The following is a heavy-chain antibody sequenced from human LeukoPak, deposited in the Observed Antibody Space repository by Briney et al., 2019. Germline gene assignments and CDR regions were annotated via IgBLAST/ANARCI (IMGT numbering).Heavy chain of an antibody. CDR2: INPNSGGT. D-gene: IGHD1-26*01. Sequence: ASVKVSCKASGYTFTGYYMHWVRQAPGQGLERMGWINPNSGGTNYAQKFQGRVTMTRDTSISTAYMELSRLRSDDTAVYYCARDPGGGSGSYYDLSDYWGQGTLVTVSS. CDR3: ARDPGGGSGSYYDLSDY. V-gene: IGHV1-2*02. CDR1: GYTFTGYY. J-gene: IGHJ4*02.